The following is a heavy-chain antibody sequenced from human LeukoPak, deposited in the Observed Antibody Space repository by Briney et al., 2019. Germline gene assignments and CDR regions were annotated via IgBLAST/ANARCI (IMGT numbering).Heavy chain of an antibody. CDR1: GHTFTSYY. J-gene: IGHJ4*02. Sequence: ASVKVSCKASGHTFTSYYMHWVRQAPGQGLEWMGVINPSGGSTSYAQKFQGRVTMTRDTSTSTVYMELSSLRSEDTAVYYCARSFQAENPPTDYWGQGTLVTVSS. V-gene: IGHV1-46*01. CDR2: INPSGGST. CDR3: ARSFQAENPPTDY.